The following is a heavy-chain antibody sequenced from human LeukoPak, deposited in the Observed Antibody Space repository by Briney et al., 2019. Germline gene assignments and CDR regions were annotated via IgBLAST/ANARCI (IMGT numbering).Heavy chain of an antibody. J-gene: IGHJ4*02. CDR3: ARGVWAPFDS. CDR2: IKQDGSEK. D-gene: IGHD7-27*01. Sequence: GGSLRLSCAASGFSLSNYWMNWVRQAPGKGLEWAANIKQDGSEKNYVDSVKGRFSISRDNAKNSLILQMYSLRDEDTAVYYCARGVWAPFDSWGQGTLVSVSS. CDR1: GFSLSNYW. V-gene: IGHV3-7*01.